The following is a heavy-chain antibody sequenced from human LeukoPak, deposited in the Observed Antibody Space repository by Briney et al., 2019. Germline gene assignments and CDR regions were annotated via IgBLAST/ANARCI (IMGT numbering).Heavy chain of an antibody. CDR3: AGEVPAAIRGYYYYYMDV. D-gene: IGHD2-2*02. J-gene: IGHJ6*03. CDR2: IYTSGST. CDR1: GGSISSYY. Sequence: SETLSLTCTVSGGSISSYYWSWIRQPAGKGLEWIGRIYTSGSTNYNPSLKSRVTMSVDTSKNQFSLKLSSVTAADTAVYYCAGEVPAAIRGYYYYYMDVWGKGTTVTVSS. V-gene: IGHV4-4*07.